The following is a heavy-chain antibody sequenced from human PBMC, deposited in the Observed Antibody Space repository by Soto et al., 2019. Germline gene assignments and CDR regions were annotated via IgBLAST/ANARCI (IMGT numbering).Heavy chain of an antibody. J-gene: IGHJ6*02. CDR1: GFTFRSYW. Sequence: GGSLRLSCAASGFTFRSYWMTWVRQPPGKGLEWVANIQQDGTEKNYVDSVKGRFTISRDNAKNSLYLQMNSLRAEDTAVYYCEKDRGDETRHYYYGMDVWGQGTTVTVSS. V-gene: IGHV3-7*01. CDR2: IQQDGTEK. D-gene: IGHD3-16*01. CDR3: EKDRGDETRHYYYGMDV.